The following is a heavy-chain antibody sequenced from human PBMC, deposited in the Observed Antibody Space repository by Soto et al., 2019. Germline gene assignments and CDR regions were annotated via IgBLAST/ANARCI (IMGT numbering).Heavy chain of an antibody. Sequence: DVQLVESGGGLVQPGGSLTLSCAASGFTFGSYSMNWVRQAPGKGLEWVSYISSTSSAIWYADSLKGRFIISRDNAENSLYLQMHSLRAEDTAVYFCARGWACSSGSCYFTSWGQGTLVTVSS. CDR2: ISSTSSAI. V-gene: IGHV3-48*04. CDR1: GFTFGSYS. D-gene: IGHD2-15*01. CDR3: ARGWACSSGSCYFTS. J-gene: IGHJ5*02.